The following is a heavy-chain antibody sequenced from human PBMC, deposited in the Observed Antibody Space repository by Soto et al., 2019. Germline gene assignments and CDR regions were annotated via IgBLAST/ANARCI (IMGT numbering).Heavy chain of an antibody. Sequence: QGQLQESGPGLVRPSETLSLTCAVSGGSVSSGPHYWIWSRQPTGKGLEWFGFFYYRGCTNYNPSIKISVALSVDTSKNQFSLMMRSVTAADTAVYYCARSGAGSGCLGGQGTLGTVSS. V-gene: IGHV4-61*10. CDR3: ARSGAGSGCL. D-gene: IGHD6-19*01. CDR2: FYYRGCT. J-gene: IGHJ4*02. CDR1: GGSVSSGPHY.